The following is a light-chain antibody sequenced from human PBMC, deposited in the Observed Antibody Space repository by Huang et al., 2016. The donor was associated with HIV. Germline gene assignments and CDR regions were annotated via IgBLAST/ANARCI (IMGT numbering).Light chain of an antibody. CDR2: SAY. V-gene: IGKV3-15*01. Sequence: EIVITQSPDTLSVSPGERATLSCRASQTVSTNLAWYQQKPGQPPRLLIYSAYTRATGIPARFSGSGSGTEFTLTISSLQSEDFAVYYCQQYNKWPGTFGQGTKLEIK. CDR1: QTVSTN. CDR3: QQYNKWPGT. J-gene: IGKJ2*01.